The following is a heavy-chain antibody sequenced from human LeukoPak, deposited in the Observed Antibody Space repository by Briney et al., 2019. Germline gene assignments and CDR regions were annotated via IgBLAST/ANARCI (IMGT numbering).Heavy chain of an antibody. CDR2: INHSGST. CDR1: GGSSSGYY. Sequence: SETLSLTCAVYGGSSSGYYWSWIRQPPGKGLEWIGEINHSGSTNYNPSLKSRVTISVDTSKNQFSLKLSSVTAADTAVYYCARGREGYCTNGVCYSPFDYWGQGTLVTVSS. CDR3: ARGREGYCTNGVCYSPFDY. J-gene: IGHJ4*02. V-gene: IGHV4-34*01. D-gene: IGHD2-8*01.